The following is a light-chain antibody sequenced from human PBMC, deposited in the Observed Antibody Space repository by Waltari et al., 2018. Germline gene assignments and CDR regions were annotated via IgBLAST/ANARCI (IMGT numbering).Light chain of an antibody. CDR3: QQYKEWPPWT. V-gene: IGKV3-15*01. CDR1: QSVGND. J-gene: IGKJ1*01. Sequence: EILMTQSPATLSVSPGERATLSCRASQSVGNDLAWYHQAPGQAPRLLIYGASSRATGVPARFSGSGSGTEFTLTITSLQSGDFGIYFCQQYKEWPPWTFGQGTRVDTK. CDR2: GAS.